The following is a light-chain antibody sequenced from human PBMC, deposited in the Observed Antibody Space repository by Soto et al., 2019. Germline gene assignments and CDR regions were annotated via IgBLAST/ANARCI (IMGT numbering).Light chain of an antibody. J-gene: IGKJ3*01. V-gene: IGKV4-1*01. Sequence: IVMTQSPDSLAVSLGERATVNYKSSQSLLSSPNNKNHLAWYQQKPGQPPKLLIYWATARESGVPDRFSGSGSGTDFALTISSLQAEDVAVYYCQQSFGAPFAFGPGTKVDI. CDR3: QQSFGAPFA. CDR2: WAT. CDR1: QSLLSSPNNKNH.